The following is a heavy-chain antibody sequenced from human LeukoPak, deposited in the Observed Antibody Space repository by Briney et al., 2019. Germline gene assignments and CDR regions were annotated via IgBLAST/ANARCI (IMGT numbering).Heavy chain of an antibody. D-gene: IGHD2-15*01. Sequence: ASVKVSCKASGYTFTSYDINRVRQATGQGLEWMGWMNPNSGNTGYAQKFQDRVTITRNTSISTAYMELSSLRSEDTAVYYCARVSTAATFDYWGQGTLVTVSS. CDR2: MNPNSGNT. J-gene: IGHJ4*02. CDR3: ARVSTAATFDY. CDR1: GYTFTSYD. V-gene: IGHV1-8*03.